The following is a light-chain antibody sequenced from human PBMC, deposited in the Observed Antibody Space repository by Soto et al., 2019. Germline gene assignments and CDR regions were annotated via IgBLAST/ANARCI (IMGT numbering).Light chain of an antibody. V-gene: IGKV3D-15*01. CDR2: VTS. CDR1: QSVNHN. J-gene: IGKJ5*01. Sequence: DRVMTQSPDTLSASPGERVSLSCRASQSVNHNLAWYLQKPGQAPRLLIYVTSIRATGIPARFSGSGSGTDFTLTISSLEPEDFAVYYCQQRNSWPPTFTFGQGTRLEIK. CDR3: QQRNSWPPTFT.